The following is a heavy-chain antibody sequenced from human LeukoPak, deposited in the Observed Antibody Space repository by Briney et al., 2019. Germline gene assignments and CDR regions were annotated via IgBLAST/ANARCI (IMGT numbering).Heavy chain of an antibody. D-gene: IGHD2-15*01. J-gene: IGHJ5*02. V-gene: IGHV3-73*01. Sequence: GGSLTLSCAASGFTFSGSAMHWVRQASGKGLEWVGRIRSKANSYATAYAASVKGRFTISRDDSKNTAYLQMNSLKTEDTAVYYCTRSDCSGGSCHLSWFDPWGQGTLVTVSA. CDR1: GFTFSGSA. CDR2: IRSKANSYAT. CDR3: TRSDCSGGSCHLSWFDP.